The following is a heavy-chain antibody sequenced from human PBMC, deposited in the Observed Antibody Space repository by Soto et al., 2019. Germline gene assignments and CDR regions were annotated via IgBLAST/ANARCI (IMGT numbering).Heavy chain of an antibody. Sequence: GKVACKPSGYTVTRYDITFVRQATGQGLEWMGWMNPNGGNTGYAQKFQGRVNMTRNTSLSTAYMELSSLRSEDTAVCYCASLRYGGNDVRMDVWGKGTTVTVSS. CDR1: GYTVTRYD. J-gene: IGHJ6*04. D-gene: IGHD2-15*01. V-gene: IGHV1-8*01. CDR3: ASLRYGGNDVRMDV. CDR2: MNPNGGNT.